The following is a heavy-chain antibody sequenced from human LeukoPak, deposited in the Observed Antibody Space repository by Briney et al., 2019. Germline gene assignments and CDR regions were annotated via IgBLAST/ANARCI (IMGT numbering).Heavy chain of an antibody. D-gene: IGHD3-10*01. Sequence: GGSLRLSCAGSGFTFSGHSMNWVRLAPGKGLEWVSSISSSSTYIYYADSVKGRFTISRDNAKNSLYLQMNSLRAEDTAVYYCARDRGASERKVWGQGTLVTVSS. CDR1: GFTFSGHS. V-gene: IGHV3-21*01. CDR3: ARDRGASERKV. CDR2: ISSSSTYI. J-gene: IGHJ4*02.